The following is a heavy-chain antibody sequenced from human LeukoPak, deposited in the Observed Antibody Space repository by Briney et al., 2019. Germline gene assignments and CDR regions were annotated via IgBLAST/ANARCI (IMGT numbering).Heavy chain of an antibody. CDR2: ISGSGGST. CDR3: AKSFHYDYVWGSYDY. J-gene: IGHJ4*02. CDR1: GFTFSSYG. V-gene: IGHV3-23*01. D-gene: IGHD3-16*01. Sequence: GGSLRLSCAASGFTFSSYGMHWVRQAPGKGLEWVSAISGSGGSTYYADSVKGRFTISRDNSKNTLYLQMNSLRAEDTAVYYCAKSFHYDYVWGSYDYWGQGTLVTVSS.